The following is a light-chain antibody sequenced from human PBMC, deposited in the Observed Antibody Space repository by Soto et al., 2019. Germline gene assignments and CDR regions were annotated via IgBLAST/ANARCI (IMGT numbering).Light chain of an antibody. CDR1: PSVSNS. Sequence: ESVLTQSPATLSLSPGERATLSCRASPSVSNSLAWYQQKPGQAPRLLLYDASTRATGIPARFSGRGSGTDFTLTISSLEPEDFAVYYCQQRANWPLTFAGGTRVEIK. CDR3: QQRANWPLT. CDR2: DAS. J-gene: IGKJ4*01. V-gene: IGKV3-11*01.